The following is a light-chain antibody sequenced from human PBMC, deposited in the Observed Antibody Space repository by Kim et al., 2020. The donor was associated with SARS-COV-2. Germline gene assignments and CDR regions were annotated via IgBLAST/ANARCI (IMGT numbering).Light chain of an antibody. J-gene: IGKJ1*01. Sequence: DIQMTQSPSTLSASVGDRVTITCRASQSITSWVAWYQQKPGKAPKLLIYKASTLESGVPSRFSGSGSGTEFTLTISGLQPDDFATYYRQQYNSYSGTFGQGTKVDIK. V-gene: IGKV1-5*03. CDR2: KAS. CDR3: QQYNSYSGT. CDR1: QSITSW.